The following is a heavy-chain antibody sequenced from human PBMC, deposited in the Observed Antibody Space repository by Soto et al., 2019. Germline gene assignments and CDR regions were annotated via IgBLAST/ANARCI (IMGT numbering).Heavy chain of an antibody. CDR2: INPFYGET. CDR1: GYTFSSYH. J-gene: IGHJ5*02. V-gene: IGHV1-46*01. CDR3: ARARGISFGYNYFDH. Sequence: ASGKVSCKASGYTFSSYHMHWVRQAPGQGLEWMGVINPFYGETRYAQKFQGRVTMTRDTSTSTVYMELSSLRSEDTAVYYCARARGISFGYNYFDHWGQGTLVTVSS. D-gene: IGHD5-18*01.